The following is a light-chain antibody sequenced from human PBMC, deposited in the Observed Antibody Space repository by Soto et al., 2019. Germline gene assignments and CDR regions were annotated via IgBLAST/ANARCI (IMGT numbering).Light chain of an antibody. CDR1: QSISSY. CDR2: AAP. Sequence: DIQMTQSPSSLSASVGDRVTITCRASQSISSYLNWYQQKPGKAPMLLIYAAPSLQSGVPSRFSGSGSGTDFTLTISTLQPEDFATYYCQQSYRTPLTFGQGTRLEIK. V-gene: IGKV1-39*01. J-gene: IGKJ5*01. CDR3: QQSYRTPLT.